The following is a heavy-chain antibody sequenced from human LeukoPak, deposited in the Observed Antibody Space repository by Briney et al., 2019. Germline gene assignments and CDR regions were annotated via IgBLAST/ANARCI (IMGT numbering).Heavy chain of an antibody. Sequence: GGSLRLSCAASGFTFSSYGMHWVRQAPGKGLEWVAVISYDGSNKYYADSVKGRFTISRDNPKNTLYLQMNSLRAEDTAVYYCAKAVEGCFFYWGQGTLVTVSS. CDR1: GFTFSSYG. D-gene: IGHD2-15*01. J-gene: IGHJ4*02. V-gene: IGHV3-30*18. CDR2: ISYDGSNK. CDR3: AKAVEGCFFY.